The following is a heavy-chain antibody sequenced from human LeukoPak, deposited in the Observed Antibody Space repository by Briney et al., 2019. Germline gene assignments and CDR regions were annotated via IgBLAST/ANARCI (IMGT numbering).Heavy chain of an antibody. CDR1: GFTFSNAW. D-gene: IGHD3-3*01. Sequence: GGSLRLSCAASGFTFSNAWMSWVRQAPGKGLEWVGRIKSKTDGGTTDYAAPVKGRFTISRDDSKNTLYLQMDSLNSEDTAVYYCAKDVWRLSTHFDHWGQGTLVTVSS. CDR2: IKSKTDGGTT. V-gene: IGHV3-15*01. CDR3: AKDVWRLSTHFDH. J-gene: IGHJ4*02.